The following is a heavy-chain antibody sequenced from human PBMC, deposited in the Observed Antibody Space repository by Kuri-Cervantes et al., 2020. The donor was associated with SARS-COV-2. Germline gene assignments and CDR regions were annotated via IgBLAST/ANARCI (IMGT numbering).Heavy chain of an antibody. CDR3: AREMGSS. D-gene: IGHD6-13*01. J-gene: IGHJ4*02. V-gene: IGHV3-23*01. CDR1: GFTFSSYA. Sequence: LSLTCAASGFTFSSYAMSWVRQAPGKGLEWVSAISGSGGSTYYADSVKGRFTISRDNAKNSLYLQMNSLRAEDTAVYYCAREMGSSWGQGTLVTVSS. CDR2: ISGSGGST.